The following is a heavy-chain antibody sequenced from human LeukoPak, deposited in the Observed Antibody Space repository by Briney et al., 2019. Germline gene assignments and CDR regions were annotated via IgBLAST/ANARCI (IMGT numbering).Heavy chain of an antibody. J-gene: IGHJ6*02. CDR2: INHSGST. Sequence: SETLSPTCAVYGGSFSGYYWSWIRQPPGKGLEWIGEINHSGSTNYNPSLKSRVTISVDTSKNQFSLKLSSVTAADTAVYYCARSRSGGYYYYYGMDVWGQGTTVTVSS. D-gene: IGHD1-1*01. CDR3: ARSRSGGYYYYYGMDV. V-gene: IGHV4-34*01. CDR1: GGSFSGYY.